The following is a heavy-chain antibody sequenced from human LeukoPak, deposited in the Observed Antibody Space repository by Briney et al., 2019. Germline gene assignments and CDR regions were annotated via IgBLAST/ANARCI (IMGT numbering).Heavy chain of an antibody. CDR3: ARDSSGWYYNWFDP. D-gene: IGHD6-19*01. J-gene: IGHJ5*02. CDR1: GFPFSSYW. CDR2: INSDGTGT. V-gene: IGHV3-74*01. Sequence: GRPLSLSCAASGFPFSSYWMHWVRPPTGEGRVWVSRINSDGTGTGYADSVKGRFTISRDNAKSTLYLQMNSLTAEDTAVYYCARDSSGWYYNWFDPWGQGTLVTVSA.